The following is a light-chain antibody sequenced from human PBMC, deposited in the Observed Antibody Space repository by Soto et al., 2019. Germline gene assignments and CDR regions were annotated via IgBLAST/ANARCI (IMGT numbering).Light chain of an antibody. CDR1: QSISIW. J-gene: IGKJ1*01. CDR2: KAS. Sequence: TQSPDTLSLSPGESATLSCRASQSISIWLAWYQQKPGKAPKILIYKASSLESGVPSRFSGSGSGTEFTLTISSLQPDDFATYYCQQYRTYTPRTFGQGTKVEIK. CDR3: QQYRTYTPRT. V-gene: IGKV1-5*03.